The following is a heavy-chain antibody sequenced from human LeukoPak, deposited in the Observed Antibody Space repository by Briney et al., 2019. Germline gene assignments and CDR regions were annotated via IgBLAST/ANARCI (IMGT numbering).Heavy chain of an antibody. V-gene: IGHV3-15*01. D-gene: IGHD3-10*01. CDR1: GFTFSNAW. J-gene: IGHJ4*02. CDR2: IKSKSDGGRT. Sequence: PGGSLRLSCAASGFTFSNAWMSWVRQAPGKGLEWVGRIKSKSDGGRTDYAARVKGRFTISRHDSNHTLYLQMNSLKTEATPVYYCTTGIFGWGQGTLVTVSS. CDR3: TTGIFG.